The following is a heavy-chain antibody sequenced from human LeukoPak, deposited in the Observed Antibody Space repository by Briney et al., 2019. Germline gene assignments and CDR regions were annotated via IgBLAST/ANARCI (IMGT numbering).Heavy chain of an antibody. V-gene: IGHV4-34*01. J-gene: IGHJ6*03. CDR2: INHSGST. D-gene: IGHD3-10*01. Sequence: PSETLSLTCAVYGGSFSGYYWSWIRQPPGKGLEWIGEINHSGSTNYNPSLKSRVTISVDTSKNQFSLKLSSVTAADTAVYYCARGTGCYGSGSYAYYMDVWGKGTTVTVSS. CDR1: GGSFSGYY. CDR3: ARGTGCYGSGSYAYYMDV.